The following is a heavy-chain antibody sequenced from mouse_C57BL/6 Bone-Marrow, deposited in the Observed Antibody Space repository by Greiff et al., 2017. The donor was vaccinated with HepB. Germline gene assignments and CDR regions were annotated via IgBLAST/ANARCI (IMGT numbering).Heavy chain of an antibody. J-gene: IGHJ3*01. CDR3: ARHSDRFAY. CDR1: GFTFSSYA. Sequence: EVMLVESGGGLVKPGGSLKLSCAASGFTFSSYAMSWVRQTPEKRLEWVATISDGGSYTYYPDNVKGRFTISRDNAKNNLYLQMSSLRSEDTALYYCARHSDRFAYWGQGTLVTVSA. V-gene: IGHV5-4*03. CDR2: ISDGGSYT.